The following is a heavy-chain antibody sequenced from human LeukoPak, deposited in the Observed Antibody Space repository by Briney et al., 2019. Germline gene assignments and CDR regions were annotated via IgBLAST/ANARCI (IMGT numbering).Heavy chain of an antibody. CDR1: GFTFSTYA. CDR3: VRSPLAGWYLDY. Sequence: GGSLRLSCAASGFTFSTYAMHWVRQAPGNGLEYVSAITSNGGSTYHADSVKGRFTISRDNSKNTLYLQMSSLRTEDTAVYYCVRSPLAGWYLDYWGQGTLVTVSS. CDR2: ITSNGGST. V-gene: IGHV3-64D*09. J-gene: IGHJ4*02. D-gene: IGHD6-19*01.